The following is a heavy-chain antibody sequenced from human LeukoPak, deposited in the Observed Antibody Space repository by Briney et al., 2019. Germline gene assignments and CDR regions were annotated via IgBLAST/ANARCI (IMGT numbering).Heavy chain of an antibody. V-gene: IGHV3-23*01. J-gene: IGHJ5*02. CDR2: ISGSGGST. CDR1: GFTFSSYG. Sequence: GGSLRLSCAASGFTFSSYGMSWVRQAPGKGLEWVSAISGSGGSTYYADSVKGRFTISRDNSKNTLYLQMNSLRAEDTAVYYCAKDLTAEVRGFPHNWFDPWGQGTLVTVSS. CDR3: AKDLTAEVRGFPHNWFDP. D-gene: IGHD3-10*01.